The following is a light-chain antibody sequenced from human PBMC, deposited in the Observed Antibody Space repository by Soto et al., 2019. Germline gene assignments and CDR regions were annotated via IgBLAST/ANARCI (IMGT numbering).Light chain of an antibody. J-gene: IGKJ5*01. V-gene: IGKV1D-12*01. CDR2: AAS. CDR3: QQANSFPLT. Sequence: DIQMTQSPSSVSASVGDRVTITCRASRGISTWLAWYQQKPGKAPKLLIYAASSLQSGVPSRFSGSGSGADFSLTISSLQHEDSATYYCQQANSFPLTFGQGTRLEIK. CDR1: RGISTW.